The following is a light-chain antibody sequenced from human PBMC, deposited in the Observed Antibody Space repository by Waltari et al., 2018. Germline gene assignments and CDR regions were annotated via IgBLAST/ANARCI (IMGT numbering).Light chain of an antibody. J-gene: IGKJ1*01. CDR1: QSITTW. Sequence: DIQMTQSPSTLSASVGDRVTTTYRASQSITTWLAWYQQKPGKAPKLLIYKASNVESGVPSRVSGSGSGTEFTRTISSLQPDDFATYYCQQYDNYWTFGQGTKVEIK. CDR2: KAS. V-gene: IGKV1-5*03. CDR3: QQYDNYWT.